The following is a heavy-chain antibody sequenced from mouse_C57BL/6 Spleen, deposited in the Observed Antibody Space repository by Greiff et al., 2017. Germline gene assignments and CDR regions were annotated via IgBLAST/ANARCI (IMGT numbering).Heavy chain of an antibody. D-gene: IGHD1-1*01. CDR2: ISSGGDYI. CDR1: GFTFSSYA. CDR3: TRDSYYYGSNFYWYFDV. Sequence: EVKLVESGAGLVKPGGSLKLSCAASGFTFSSYAMSWVRQTPEKRLEWVAYISSGGDYIYYADTVKGRFTISRDNARNTLYLQMSSLKSEDTAMYYCTRDSYYYGSNFYWYFDVWGTGTTVTVSS. J-gene: IGHJ1*03. V-gene: IGHV5-9-1*02.